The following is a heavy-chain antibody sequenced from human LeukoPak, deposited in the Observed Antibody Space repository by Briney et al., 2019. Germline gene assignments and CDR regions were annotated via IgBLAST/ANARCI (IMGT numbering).Heavy chain of an antibody. CDR1: GFTFSSYA. J-gene: IGHJ4*02. V-gene: IGHV3-23*01. Sequence: GGSLRLSCAASGFTFSSYAMSWVRQAPGKGLEWVSAISGSGGSTYYADSVKGRFTISRDNSKNTLYLQMNSLRAEDTAVYYCAKDPTPTLDGWYFDYWGQGTLVTVSS. CDR2: ISGSGGST. D-gene: IGHD6-19*01. CDR3: AKDPTPTLDGWYFDY.